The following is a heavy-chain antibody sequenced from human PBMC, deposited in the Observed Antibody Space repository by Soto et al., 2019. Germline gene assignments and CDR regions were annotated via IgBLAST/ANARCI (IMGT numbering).Heavy chain of an antibody. Sequence: SETLSLTCTVSTDSSSFTNSYWGWIRQPPGKGLQWIGSSSYNGGTFYNPSLKGRVVISFDTSKKQSSLQVTSVTAADTAVYFCARHRIEVFWRGFDFWGQGSPVTVSS. V-gene: IGHV4-39*01. J-gene: IGHJ4*02. CDR1: TDSSSFTNSY. CDR3: ARHRIEVFWRGFDF. D-gene: IGHD3-10*01. CDR2: SSYNGGT.